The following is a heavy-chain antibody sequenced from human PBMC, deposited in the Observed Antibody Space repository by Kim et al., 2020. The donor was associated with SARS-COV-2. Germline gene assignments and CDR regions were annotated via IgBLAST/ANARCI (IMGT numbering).Heavy chain of an antibody. V-gene: IGHV4-34*01. CDR3: ARTVRAHALYSSSWYSPFDY. J-gene: IGHJ4*02. CDR1: GGSFSGYY. CDR2: INHSGST. D-gene: IGHD6-13*01. Sequence: SETLSLTCAVYGGSFSGYYWSWIRQPPGKGLEWIGEINHSGSTNYNPSLKSRVTISVDTSKNQFSLKLSSVTAADTAVYYCARTVRAHALYSSSWYSPFDYWGQGALVTVSS.